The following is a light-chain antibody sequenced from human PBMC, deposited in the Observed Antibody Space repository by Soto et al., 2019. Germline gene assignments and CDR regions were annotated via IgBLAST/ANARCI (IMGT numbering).Light chain of an antibody. Sequence: EIVMTQSPATLSVSPGERVTLSCRASQFISTNLAWYQQRPGQAPRLLIYYASTRATGIPARFSGSGSGTDFTLTISSLEPEDFAVYYCQQGSNWPLVTFGQGTKLEIK. CDR3: QQGSNWPLVT. CDR1: QFISTN. CDR2: YAS. V-gene: IGKV3-11*01. J-gene: IGKJ2*01.